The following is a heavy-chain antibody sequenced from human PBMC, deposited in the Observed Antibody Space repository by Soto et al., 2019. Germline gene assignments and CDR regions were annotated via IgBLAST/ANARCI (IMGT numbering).Heavy chain of an antibody. CDR3: ARDFRQNSGSDFDY. V-gene: IGHV3-30-3*01. Sequence: GGSLILSCAASGFTFISYAMHWVRQAPGKGLEWVAVISYDGSNKYYADSVKGRFTISRDNAKNSLYLQVSSPRAEDTAIYYCARDFRQNSGSDFDYWGQGAPLPVSS. J-gene: IGHJ4*02. D-gene: IGHD1-26*01. CDR1: GFTFISYA. CDR2: ISYDGSNK.